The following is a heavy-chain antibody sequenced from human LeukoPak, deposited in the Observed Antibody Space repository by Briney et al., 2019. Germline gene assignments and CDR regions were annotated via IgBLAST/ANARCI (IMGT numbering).Heavy chain of an antibody. J-gene: IGHJ4*02. V-gene: IGHV3-23*01. CDR1: GFTLSTNA. D-gene: IGHD1-26*01. CDR2: ISGSGAST. Sequence: GSLRLSWLTSGFTLSTNAMSWVRQAPGKGLEWISGISGSGASTYYADSVKGRFTISRDDSRNTLYLQMNSLRGDDTAVYYCAKDVGKWESLHFFDYWGQGTLVTVSS. CDR3: AKDVGKWESLHFFDY.